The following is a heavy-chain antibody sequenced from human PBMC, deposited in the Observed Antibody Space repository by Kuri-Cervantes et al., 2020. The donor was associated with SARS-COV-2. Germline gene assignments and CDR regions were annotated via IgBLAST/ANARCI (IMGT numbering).Heavy chain of an antibody. V-gene: IGHV4-39*07. CDR2: IYYSGST. J-gene: IGHJ4*02. Sequence: SETLSLTCTVSGGSISSSSYYWGWIRQPPGKGLEWIGSIYYSGSTNYDPSLKSRVTISVDTSKNQLSLKLSSVTAADTAVYYCARDNVLFSGSGFDLWGQGILVTVSS. CDR1: GGSISSSSYY. D-gene: IGHD1-26*01. CDR3: ARDNVLFSGSGFDL.